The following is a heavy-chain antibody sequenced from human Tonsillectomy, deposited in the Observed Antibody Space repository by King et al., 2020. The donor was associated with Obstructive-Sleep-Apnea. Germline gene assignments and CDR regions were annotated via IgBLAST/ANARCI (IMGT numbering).Heavy chain of an antibody. CDR2: IKNKAEGGTT. D-gene: IGHD6-19*01. Sequence: VQLVESGGGLVRTGGSLRLSCAASGFTFTIALMSWVRQAPGKGLEWRGRIKNKAEGGTTDFAAPVKGRFTISRDDSKNTLYLQMNSLKIEDTGVYYCSAGSSGWLGALDFDYWGQGTLVTVSS. CDR3: SAGSSGWLGALDFDY. CDR1: GFTFTIAL. J-gene: IGHJ4*02. V-gene: IGHV3-15*01.